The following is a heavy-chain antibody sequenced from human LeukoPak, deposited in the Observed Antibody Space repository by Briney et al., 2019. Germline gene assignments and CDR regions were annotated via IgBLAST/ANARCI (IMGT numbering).Heavy chain of an antibody. CDR1: GFTFSSYA. CDR3: AKERQTGDYFASDR. V-gene: IGHV3-23*01. CDR2: ISGSGGST. D-gene: IGHD4-17*01. Sequence: GGSLRLSCAASGFTFSSYAMNWVRQAPGKGLEWVSTISGSGGSTYYADSVKGRFTISRDNSKNTLYLQMNSLRAEDTAVYYCAKERQTGDYFASDRWGQGTLVTVSS. J-gene: IGHJ5*02.